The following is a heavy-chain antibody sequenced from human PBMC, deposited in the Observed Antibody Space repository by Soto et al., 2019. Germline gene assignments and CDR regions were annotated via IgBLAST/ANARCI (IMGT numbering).Heavy chain of an antibody. V-gene: IGHV4-31*03. CDR2: IYYSGST. Sequence: KSSETLSLTCTVSGGSISSGGYYWSWIRQHPGKGLEWIGYIYYSGSTYYNPSLKSRVTISVDTSKNQFSLKLSSVTAADTAVYYCARSPLSLSGGSCLSFDYWGQGTLVTVSS. D-gene: IGHD2-15*01. J-gene: IGHJ4*02. CDR1: GGSISSGGYY. CDR3: ARSPLSLSGGSCLSFDY.